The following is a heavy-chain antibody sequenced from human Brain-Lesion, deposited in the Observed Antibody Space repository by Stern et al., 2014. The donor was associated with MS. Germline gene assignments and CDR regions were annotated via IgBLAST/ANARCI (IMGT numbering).Heavy chain of an antibody. D-gene: IGHD1-26*01. CDR1: GGSISSSTYY. CDR2: IYYSGFT. CDR3: ARHDSVPRPSQLYSARDRGPGYFDY. V-gene: IGHV4-39*01. Sequence: VQLVESGPGLVKPSETLSLTCTVSGGSISSSTYYWAWIRQPPGKGLEWIGNIYYSGFTSYNPSLKSRVTISVDMSKNQFPLKLSSVTAADTAIYYCARHDSVPRPSQLYSARDRGPGYFDYWGQGTLVTVSS. J-gene: IGHJ4*02.